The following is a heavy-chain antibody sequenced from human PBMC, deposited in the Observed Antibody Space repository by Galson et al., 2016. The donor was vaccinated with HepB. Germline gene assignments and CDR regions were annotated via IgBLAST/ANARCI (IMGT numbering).Heavy chain of an antibody. CDR2: INSDGSTT. CDR1: GFTFSSYW. J-gene: IGHJ6*02. Sequence: SLRLSCAASGFTFSSYWMHWVRQAPGKGLVWVSRINSDGSTTPYADSVKGRFTISRANAKNSLYLQMNSLRAEDTAVYYCARDFGDYFTPWYYYFGMDVWGQGTTVTVSS. D-gene: IGHD4-17*01. V-gene: IGHV3-74*01. CDR3: ARDFGDYFTPWYYYFGMDV.